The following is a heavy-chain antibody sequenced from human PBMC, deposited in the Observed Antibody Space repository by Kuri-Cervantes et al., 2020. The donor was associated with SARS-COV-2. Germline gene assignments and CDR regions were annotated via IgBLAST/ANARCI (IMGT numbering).Heavy chain of an antibody. CDR2: IYYSGST. Sequence: ESLKTSCTVSGGSISSYYWSWIRQPPGKGLEWIGYIYYSGSTNYNPSLKSRVTISVDTSKNQFSLKLSSVTAADTAVYYCAGEQWLGPFDYWGQGTLVTVSS. J-gene: IGHJ4*02. CDR1: GGSISSYY. D-gene: IGHD6-19*01. V-gene: IGHV4-59*01. CDR3: AGEQWLGPFDY.